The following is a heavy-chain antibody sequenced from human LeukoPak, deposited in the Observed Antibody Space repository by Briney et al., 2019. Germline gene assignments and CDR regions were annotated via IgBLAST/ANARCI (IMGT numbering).Heavy chain of an antibody. J-gene: IGHJ4*01. Sequence: GGSLRLSCVVSGFSFSDSYMTWIRQTPGKGLESLAYISGSGSDIYYADSVKGRFTISRDNAKNSLYLQMNSLRPEDTALYYCSTDPRLLIYWGHGTLVTVFS. V-gene: IGHV3-11*01. D-gene: IGHD2-8*01. CDR2: ISGSGSDI. CDR1: GFSFSDSY. CDR3: STDPRLLIY.